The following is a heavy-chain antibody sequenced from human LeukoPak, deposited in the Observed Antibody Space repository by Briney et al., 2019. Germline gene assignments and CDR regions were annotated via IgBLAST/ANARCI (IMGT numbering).Heavy chain of an antibody. CDR1: GGSFSGYY. J-gene: IGHJ5*02. Sequence: SETLSLTCAVYGGSFSGYYWSWIRHPPGKGLEWIGEINHSGSTNYTPSLKSRVTISVDTSKNQFSLKLSSVTAADTAVYYCARRRIAAAGLSWFHPWGQGTLVTVSS. V-gene: IGHV4-34*01. CDR2: INHSGST. D-gene: IGHD6-13*01. CDR3: ARRRIAAAGLSWFHP.